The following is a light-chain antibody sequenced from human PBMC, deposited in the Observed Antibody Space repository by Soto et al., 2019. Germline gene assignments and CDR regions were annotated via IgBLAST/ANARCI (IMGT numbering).Light chain of an antibody. CDR3: QQYGSSPNT. V-gene: IGKV3-20*01. Sequence: ETVVTQSPAILSVSPGERVTLSCRASQSVISNLAWYQHKLGQAPRLLIYGASSRATGIPDRFSGSGSGTGFTLTINRLEPEDFAVYYCQQYGSSPNTFGQGTRLEIK. J-gene: IGKJ5*01. CDR1: QSVISN. CDR2: GAS.